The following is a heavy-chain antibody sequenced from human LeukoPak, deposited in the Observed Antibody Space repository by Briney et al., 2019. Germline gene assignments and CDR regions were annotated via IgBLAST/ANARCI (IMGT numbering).Heavy chain of an antibody. CDR2: ISVSAGST. CDR1: GFTFSSYA. Sequence: GGSLRLCCAASGFTFSSYAMSWVRQAPGKGLEWVSAISVSAGSTYYADSVKGRFTISRDNSKNTLYLQMNSLRAEDTAVYYCATGSVRYSASWYSQEGDYWGQGTLVTVSS. V-gene: IGHV3-23*01. CDR3: ATGSVRYSASWYSQEGDY. J-gene: IGHJ4*02. D-gene: IGHD6-13*01.